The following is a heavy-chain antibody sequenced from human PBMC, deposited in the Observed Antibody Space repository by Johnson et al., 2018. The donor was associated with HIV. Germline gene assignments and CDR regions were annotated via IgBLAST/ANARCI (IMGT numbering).Heavy chain of an antibody. V-gene: IGHV3-30-3*01. CDR1: GFTFSSYA. J-gene: IGHJ3*02. CDR2: ISYDGSNK. D-gene: IGHD6-13*01. Sequence: QVQLVESGGGVVQPGRSLRLSCAASGFTFSSYAMHWVRQAPGKGLEWVAVISYDGSNKYYADSVKGRFTISRDNSKNTLYLQMNSLRAEDTAVYYCARGGYSTILDAFDIGGQGTMVTVSS. CDR3: ARGGYSTILDAFDI.